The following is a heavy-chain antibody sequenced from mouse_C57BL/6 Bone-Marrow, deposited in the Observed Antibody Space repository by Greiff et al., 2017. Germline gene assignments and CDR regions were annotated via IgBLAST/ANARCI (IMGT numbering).Heavy chain of an antibody. D-gene: IGHD1-1*01. V-gene: IGHV5-4*03. CDR1: GFTFSSYA. Sequence: EVKLVESGGGLVKPGGSLKLSCAASGFTFSSYAMSWVRQTPEKRLEWVATISDGGSYTYYPDNVKGRFTISRDNAKNNLYLQMSHLKSEDTAMYYCARVLYYYGSSFAYWGQGTLVTVSA. CDR2: ISDGGSYT. CDR3: ARVLYYYGSSFAY. J-gene: IGHJ3*01.